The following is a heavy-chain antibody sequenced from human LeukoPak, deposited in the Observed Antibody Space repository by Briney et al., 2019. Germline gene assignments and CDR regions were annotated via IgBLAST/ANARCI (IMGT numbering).Heavy chain of an antibody. CDR2: IVVGSGNT. Sequence: SVKVSCKASGCTFTSSAMQWVRQARGQRLEWIGWIVVGSGNTNYAQKFQERVTITRDMSTSTAYMELSSLRSEDTAVYYCAATNYDFWSGMSGFDPWGQGTLVTVSS. CDR1: GCTFTSSA. V-gene: IGHV1-58*02. D-gene: IGHD3-3*01. CDR3: AATNYDFWSGMSGFDP. J-gene: IGHJ5*02.